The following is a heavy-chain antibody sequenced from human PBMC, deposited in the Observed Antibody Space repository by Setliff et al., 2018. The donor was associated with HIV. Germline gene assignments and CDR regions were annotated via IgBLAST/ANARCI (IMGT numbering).Heavy chain of an antibody. D-gene: IGHD3-10*01. CDR3: ARRPMIRGKPFDL. J-gene: IGHJ4*02. CDR1: GGSISSGSYY. CDR2: IYTSGST. V-gene: IGHV4-61*02. Sequence: KPSETLSLTCTVSGGSISSGSYYWSWIRQPAGKGLEWIGRIYTSGSTNYNPSLKSRVTISVDTSKNQFSLKLSSVTAADTAVYYCARRPMIRGKPFDLWGQGTLVTVSS.